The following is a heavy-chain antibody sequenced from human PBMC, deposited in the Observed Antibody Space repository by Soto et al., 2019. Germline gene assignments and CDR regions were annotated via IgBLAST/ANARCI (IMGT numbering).Heavy chain of an antibody. Sequence: QVQLVESGGGVVQPGRSLRLSCAASGFTFSSYGMHWVRQAPGKGLEWVAVISYDGSNKYYADSMKGRFTISRDNSKNTLYLQMNSLRAEDKAVYYCAKDGAKGWVAAAGTEYFQHWGQGTLVTVSS. CDR2: ISYDGSNK. V-gene: IGHV3-30*18. D-gene: IGHD6-13*01. CDR3: AKDGAKGWVAAAGTEYFQH. J-gene: IGHJ1*01. CDR1: GFTFSSYG.